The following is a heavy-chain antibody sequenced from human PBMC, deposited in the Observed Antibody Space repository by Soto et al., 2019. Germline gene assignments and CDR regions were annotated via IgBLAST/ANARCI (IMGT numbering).Heavy chain of an antibody. J-gene: IGHJ4*02. CDR3: ARGTESVAAPPRDY. V-gene: IGHV3-21*01. D-gene: IGHD6-19*01. CDR1: GFSFSTFS. Sequence: GSLRLSCAAYGFSFSTFSMNCVRQAPGKGLEWVSSISGSSNYKYYADSVKGRFTISRDNAKNSLYLQMNSLRAEDTAVYYCARGTESVAAPPRDYWGQGTLVTVAS. CDR2: ISGSSNYK.